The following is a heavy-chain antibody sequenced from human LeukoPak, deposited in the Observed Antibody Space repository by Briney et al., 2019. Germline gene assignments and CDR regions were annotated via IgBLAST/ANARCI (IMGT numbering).Heavy chain of an antibody. CDR1: GFTFSSYE. J-gene: IGHJ4*02. V-gene: IGHV3-48*03. CDR3: ARGSLHSAYGFDY. Sequence: RGSARLSCAASGFTFSSYEMNWVRQAPGKGLEWVSHSSSSGSTIYYAGSVKGRFTIARDNAKNSVYLQMNSLRAEDTAVYYCARGSLHSAYGFDYWGQGTLVTVSS. D-gene: IGHD5-12*01. CDR2: SSSSGSTI.